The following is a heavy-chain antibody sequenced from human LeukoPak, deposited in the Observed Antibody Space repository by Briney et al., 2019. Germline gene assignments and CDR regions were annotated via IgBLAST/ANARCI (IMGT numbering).Heavy chain of an antibody. CDR3: AGGELLLDY. CDR2: INGDGSST. V-gene: IGHV3-74*01. J-gene: IGHJ4*02. CDR1: GFTFRSYW. D-gene: IGHD1-7*01. Sequence: GGSLRLSCAASGFTFRSYWMHWVRQAPGKGLVWVSRINGDGSSTSYADSVKGRFTISRDNAKNTLYMQMNSLRAEDTAVYYCAGGELLLDYWGQGTLVTVSS.